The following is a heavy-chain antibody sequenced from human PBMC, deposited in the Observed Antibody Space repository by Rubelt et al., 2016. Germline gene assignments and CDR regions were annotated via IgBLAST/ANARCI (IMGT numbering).Heavy chain of an antibody. D-gene: IGHD3-16*01. CDR2: ISYSGRT. J-gene: IGHJ4*02. CDR3: VGGVDPAKTGY. Sequence: QLQLQESGPGLVKPSETLSLPCTVSGGSISSSGYYWGWLRQPPGTALEWIAPISYSGRTSYSPSLHSRVTMSVDTSNHQFSRKLSSVAAADTAVYFCVGGVDPAKTGYWGQGTLVTVSS. V-gene: IGHV4-39*07. CDR1: GGSISSSGYY.